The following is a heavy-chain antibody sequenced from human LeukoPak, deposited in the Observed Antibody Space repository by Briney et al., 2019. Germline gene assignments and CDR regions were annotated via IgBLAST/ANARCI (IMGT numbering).Heavy chain of an antibody. CDR2: IYTSGST. CDR1: GGSISSYY. V-gene: IGHV4-4*07. D-gene: IGHD3-9*01. Sequence: SETLSLTCTVSGGSISSYYWSWIRQPAGKGLEWIGRIYTSGSTNYKHSLKSRVTISVDTSKNQFSLKLSSVTAADTAVYYCARVGYDILTGYREIDPWGQGTLVTVSS. CDR3: ARVGYDILTGYREIDP. J-gene: IGHJ5*02.